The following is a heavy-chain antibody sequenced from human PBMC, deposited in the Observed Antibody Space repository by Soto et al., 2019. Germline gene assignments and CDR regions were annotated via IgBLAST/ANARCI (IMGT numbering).Heavy chain of an antibody. CDR2: INAYTGHT. J-gene: IGHJ4*02. Sequence: QVQLVQSGAEVKKPGASVKVSCKASGYTFTSYGISWVRQAPGQGLEWMGWINAYTGHTKYSQKLRGRVTMTTDTSTSTAYMELRSLRSDDTDGYYCARGVGWEPRDYWGQGTLVTVSS. D-gene: IGHD1-26*01. V-gene: IGHV1-18*01. CDR1: GYTFTSYG. CDR3: ARGVGWEPRDY.